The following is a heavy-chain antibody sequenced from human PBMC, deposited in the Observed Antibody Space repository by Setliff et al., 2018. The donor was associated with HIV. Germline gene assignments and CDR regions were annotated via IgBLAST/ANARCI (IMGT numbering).Heavy chain of an antibody. V-gene: IGHV4-39*07. CDR1: GGSITTTNYY. J-gene: IGHJ4*02. D-gene: IGHD2-15*01. CDR3: AGQDLAEVRWYYMDY. CDR2: IYYRGSA. Sequence: SETLSLTCTVSGGSITTTNYYWGWVRQSPGKGLEWIGVIYYRGSAYYNLSLQSRVTLSVDTSKNSFSLHLTSVTAADTAVYYCAGQDLAEVRWYYMDYWGQGALVTVSS.